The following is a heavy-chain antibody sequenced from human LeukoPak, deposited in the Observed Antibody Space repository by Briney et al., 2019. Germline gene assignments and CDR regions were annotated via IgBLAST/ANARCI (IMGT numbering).Heavy chain of an antibody. CDR3: TRSPGYDTSGYYAFDI. CDR2: IHPKSGGT. D-gene: IGHD3-22*01. V-gene: IGHV1-2*02. CDR1: GYTFTDYY. Sequence: ASVTVSFKPSGYTFTDYYLHWVRQAPGQGPEWMGWIHPKSGGTNSAQKFQGRVTMTRDTSISTAYMELSRLRSDDTAVYYCTRSPGYDTSGYYAFDIWGQGTMVTVSS. J-gene: IGHJ3*02.